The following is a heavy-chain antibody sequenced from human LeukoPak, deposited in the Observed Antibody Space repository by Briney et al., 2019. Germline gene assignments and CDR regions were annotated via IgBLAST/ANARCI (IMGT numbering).Heavy chain of an antibody. V-gene: IGHV3-7*01. CDR2: IKQDGSEK. CDR3: ARVAASASYHYYMDV. D-gene: IGHD6-25*01. Sequence: GGSLRLSCAASGFTFSSYWMSWVRQAPGKGLEWVANIKQDGSEKYYVDSVKGRFTISRDNAKNSLYLQMNSLRAEDTAVYYCARVAASASYHYYMDVWGKGTTVTVSS. CDR1: GFTFSSYW. J-gene: IGHJ6*03.